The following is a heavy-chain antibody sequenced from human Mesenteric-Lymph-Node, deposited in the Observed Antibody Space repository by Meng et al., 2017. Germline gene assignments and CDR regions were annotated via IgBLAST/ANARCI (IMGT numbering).Heavy chain of an antibody. J-gene: IGHJ5*02. V-gene: IGHV1-2*06. CDR3: AGYSSSWYRNWFDP. CDR2: INPNSGGT. Sequence: QVQVGQSGAEVKKPGASLKVSCKASGYTFTGYYMHWVRQAPGQGLEWMGRINPNSGGTNYAQKFQGRVTMTRDTSISTAYMELSSLRSEDTAVYYCAGYSSSWYRNWFDPWGQGTLVTVSS. D-gene: IGHD6-13*01. CDR1: GYTFTGYY.